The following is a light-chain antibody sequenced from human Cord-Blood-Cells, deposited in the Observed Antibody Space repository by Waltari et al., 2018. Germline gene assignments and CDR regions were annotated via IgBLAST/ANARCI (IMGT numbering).Light chain of an antibody. V-gene: IGLV1-44*01. CDR2: SNN. CDR3: AAWDDRLNGPV. J-gene: IGLJ3*02. CDR1: SANIGSNT. Sequence: QSVLTQPPSPSGTPGQRVTISCSGSSANIGSNTVNWYQQLPGTAPRLLMYSNNQQPSGVPNRLTCSESGTAASLAISGRQCEDEADYYCAAWDDRLNGPVFGGGTKLTVL.